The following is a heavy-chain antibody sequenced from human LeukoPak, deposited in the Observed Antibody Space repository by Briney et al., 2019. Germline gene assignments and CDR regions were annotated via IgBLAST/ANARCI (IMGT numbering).Heavy chain of an antibody. CDR2: MKPNSGNT. J-gene: IGHJ4*02. CDR1: GYTFTSYD. D-gene: IGHD6-13*01. CDR3: ARGGIAAAAGLFDY. V-gene: IGHV1-8*01. Sequence: ASVKVSCKASGYTFTSYDINWVRQATGQGLEWMGWMKPNSGNTGYAQKFQGRVTMTRNTSISTAYMELSSLRSEDTAVYYCARGGIAAAAGLFDYWGQGTLVTVSS.